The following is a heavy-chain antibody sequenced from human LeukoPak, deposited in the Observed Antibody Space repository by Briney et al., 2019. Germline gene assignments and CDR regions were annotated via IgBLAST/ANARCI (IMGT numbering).Heavy chain of an antibody. CDR3: ARQGGYSYGYSFDY. D-gene: IGHD5-18*01. CDR2: NSTSWSN. Sequence: PAQTLSLTCTVSGGPISSYYWSGVRQPPGKGLEGIGDNSTSWSNNYNPSLTSPGTILLGTYKNQFSLKLRSVTAADTAVYYCARQGGYSYGYSFDYWGQGTLVTVSS. J-gene: IGHJ4*02. V-gene: IGHV4-4*09. CDR1: GGPISSYY.